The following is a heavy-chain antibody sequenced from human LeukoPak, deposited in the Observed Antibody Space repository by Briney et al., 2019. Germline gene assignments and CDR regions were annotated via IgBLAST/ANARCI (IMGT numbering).Heavy chain of an antibody. D-gene: IGHD1-14*01. CDR3: ARPTDSHGPIPLYSYYYVDV. CDR2: IIPIFGAA. J-gene: IGHJ6*03. CDR1: GGTFNNHA. V-gene: IGHV1-69*13. Sequence: SAKVSCKVSGGTFNNHAISWVRQAAGQGLEWMGGIIPIFGAADYAQKFQATVTITADESTSTVYLELSSLRTEDTAVYYCARPTDSHGPIPLYSYYYVDVWGKGTTVTVSS.